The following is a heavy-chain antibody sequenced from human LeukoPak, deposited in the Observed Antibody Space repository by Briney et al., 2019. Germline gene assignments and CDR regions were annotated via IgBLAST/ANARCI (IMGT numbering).Heavy chain of an antibody. J-gene: IGHJ4*02. CDR1: GYSFSSYA. CDR3: ARGLHDPDY. CDR2: INTNTGNP. V-gene: IGHV7-4-1*02. Sequence: GASVKVSCNTSGYSFSSYAMNWLRQAPGQGLEWMGWINTNTGNPTYAQGFTERFLFSVDTSVRTASLQISSLKAEHTAVYYCARGLHDPDYWGQGTLVTVSS. D-gene: IGHD1-1*01.